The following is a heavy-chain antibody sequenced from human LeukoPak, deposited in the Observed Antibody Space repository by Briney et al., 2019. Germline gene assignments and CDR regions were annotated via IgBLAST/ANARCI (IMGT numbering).Heavy chain of an antibody. D-gene: IGHD2-2*01. CDR2: INSDGSSI. J-gene: IGHJ4*02. CDR1: GCSFSSYW. Sequence: GGSLRLSCPASGCSFSSYWMHWVRQAPGKGLVWVSRINSDGSSISYADSVKGRFTISRDNAKNTLYLQMNSLRAEDTAVYYCGRDFLEYCSSTRCAYYFDYWGQGTLVTVSS. CDR3: GRDFLEYCSSTRCAYYFDY. V-gene: IGHV3-74*01.